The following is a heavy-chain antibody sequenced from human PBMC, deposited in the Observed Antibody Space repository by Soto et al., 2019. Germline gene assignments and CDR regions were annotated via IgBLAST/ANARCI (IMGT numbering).Heavy chain of an antibody. Sequence: QLQLQESGSGLVKPSQTLSLTCAVSGGSISSGGYSWNWIRQPPGKGLEWIGYIYHSGSTYYNPSLKSRVTISVDRSKNQFSLKLSSVTAADTAVYYCARSITMVRGVRWGGMDVWGQGTTVTVSS. J-gene: IGHJ6*02. CDR3: ARSITMVRGVRWGGMDV. V-gene: IGHV4-30-2*01. CDR2: IYHSGST. D-gene: IGHD3-10*01. CDR1: GGSISSGGYS.